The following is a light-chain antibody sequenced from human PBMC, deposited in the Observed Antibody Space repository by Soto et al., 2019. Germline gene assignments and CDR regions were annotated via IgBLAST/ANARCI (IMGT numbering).Light chain of an antibody. Sequence: QMTQSAATLSASVGDRVTITCRASQIISTWLAWYQQKPGKAPKLLIYKASSLESGVPSRFSGSGSGTEFTLTISSLQPDDFTTYYCQHNNSYSPTFGQGTKVDIK. CDR1: QIISTW. CDR3: QHNNSYSPT. J-gene: IGKJ1*01. CDR2: KAS. V-gene: IGKV1-5*03.